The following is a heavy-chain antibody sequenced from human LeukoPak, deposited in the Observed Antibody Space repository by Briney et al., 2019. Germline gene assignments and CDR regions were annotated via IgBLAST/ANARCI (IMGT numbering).Heavy chain of an antibody. V-gene: IGHV3-49*04. J-gene: IGHJ3*01. CDR1: GFTFSSYA. CDR3: TRDYPASLDV. CDR2: IRSTIYGGTT. Sequence: GGSLRLSCAASGFTFSSYAMSWVRQAPGKGLEWLGFIRSTIYGGTTDYAASVKGRFTISRDDSKSIAYLQMNSLKTEDTAMYYCTRDYPASLDVWGQGTLVTVSS.